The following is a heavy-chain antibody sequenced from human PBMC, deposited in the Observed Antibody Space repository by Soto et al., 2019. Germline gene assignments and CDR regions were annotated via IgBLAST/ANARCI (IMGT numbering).Heavy chain of an antibody. J-gene: IGHJ5*02. CDR1: GGSISSGGYY. CDR3: ARDTRLSAAHGNWFDP. D-gene: IGHD6-13*01. CDR2: IYYSGST. V-gene: IGHV4-31*03. Sequence: PSETLSLTCTVSGGSISSGGYYWSWIRQHPGKGLEWIGYIYYSGSTYYNPSLKSRVTISVDTSKNQFSLKPSSVTAADTAVYYCARDTRLSAAHGNWFDPWGQGTLVTVSS.